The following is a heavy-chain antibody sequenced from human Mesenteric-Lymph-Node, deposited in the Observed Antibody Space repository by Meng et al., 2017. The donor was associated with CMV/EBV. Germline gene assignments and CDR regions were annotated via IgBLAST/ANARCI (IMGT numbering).Heavy chain of an antibody. CDR3: ELRYDSGGYYV. CDR2: ISGSGGST. CDR1: GFTFSSYA. D-gene: IGHD3-22*01. V-gene: IGHV3-23*01. Sequence: GESLKISCAASGFTFSSYAMSWVRQAPGKGLEWVSAISGSGGSTYYADSVKGRFTISRDNSKNTLYLQMNSLRVEDTAIYYCELRYDSGGYYVWGQGTVVTVSS. J-gene: IGHJ4*02.